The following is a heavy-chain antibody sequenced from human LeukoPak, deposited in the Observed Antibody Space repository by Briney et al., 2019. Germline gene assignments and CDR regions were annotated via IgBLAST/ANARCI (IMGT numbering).Heavy chain of an antibody. V-gene: IGHV4-59*01. CDR1: GGSISSYY. D-gene: IGHD5-12*01. J-gene: IGHJ4*02. Sequence: KASETLSLTCTVSGGSISSYYWSWIRQPPGKGLEWIGYIYYSGSTNYNPSLKSRVTISVDTSKNQFSLKLSSVTAADTAVYYCARARACRSGYDCSEFGYYFDYWGQGTLVTVSS. CDR2: IYYSGST. CDR3: ARARACRSGYDCSEFGYYFDY.